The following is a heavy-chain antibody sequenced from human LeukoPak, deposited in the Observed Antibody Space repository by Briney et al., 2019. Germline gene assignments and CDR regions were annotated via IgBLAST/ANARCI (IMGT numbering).Heavy chain of an antibody. V-gene: IGHV4-31*03. CDR2: IYYSGST. D-gene: IGHD3-10*01. Sequence: SETLSLTCTVSGGSISRGGYYWSWIRQHPGKGLEWIGYIYYSGSTYYNPPLKSRVTISVDTSRNQFSLKLSSVTAADTAVYYCATYASGSYSFDYWGQGTLVTVSS. J-gene: IGHJ4*02. CDR1: GGSISRGGYY. CDR3: ATYASGSYSFDY.